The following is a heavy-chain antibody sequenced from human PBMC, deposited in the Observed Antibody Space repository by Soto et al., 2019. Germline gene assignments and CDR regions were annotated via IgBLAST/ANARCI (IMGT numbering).Heavy chain of an antibody. Sequence: SETLSLTCTVSGGSISSYYWSWIRQPPGKGLEWIGYIYYSGSTNYNPSLKSRVTISVDTSKNQFSLKLSSVTAADTAVYYCARGQLLSSYYFDYWGQGTLVTVSS. CDR1: GGSISSYY. CDR2: IYYSGST. CDR3: ARGQLLSSYYFDY. J-gene: IGHJ4*02. V-gene: IGHV4-59*01. D-gene: IGHD2-2*01.